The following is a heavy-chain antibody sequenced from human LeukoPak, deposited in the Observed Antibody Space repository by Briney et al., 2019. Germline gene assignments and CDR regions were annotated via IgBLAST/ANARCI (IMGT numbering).Heavy chain of an antibody. CDR3: ARDRTGSSSWYRGCEY. Sequence: ASVKVSCKASGYTFTSYGISWVRRAPGQGLEWMGCISAYNGNANYAQKLQGRVTMTTDTPTSTAYMELRSLRSDDTAVYYCARDRTGSSSWYRGCEYWGRGTLVTVSS. D-gene: IGHD6-13*01. CDR2: ISAYNGNA. V-gene: IGHV1-18*01. J-gene: IGHJ4*02. CDR1: GYTFTSYG.